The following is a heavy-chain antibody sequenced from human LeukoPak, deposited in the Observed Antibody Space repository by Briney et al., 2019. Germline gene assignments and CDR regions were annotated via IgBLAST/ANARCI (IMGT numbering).Heavy chain of an antibody. CDR3: ARGLTILGYCSGGSCYSGGY. CDR2: ISAYNGNT. Sequence: GASVKVSCKASGYTFTSYGISWVRQAPGQGLEWMGWISAYNGNTNYAQKHQGRVTMTTDTSTSTAYMELRSLRSDDTAVYYCARGLTILGYCSGGSCYSGGYWGQGTLVTVSS. CDR1: GYTFTSYG. D-gene: IGHD2-15*01. V-gene: IGHV1-18*01. J-gene: IGHJ4*02.